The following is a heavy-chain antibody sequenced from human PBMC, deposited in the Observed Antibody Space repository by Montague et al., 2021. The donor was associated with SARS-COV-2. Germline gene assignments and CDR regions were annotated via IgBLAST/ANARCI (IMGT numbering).Heavy chain of an antibody. CDR2: IFYNCYT. D-gene: IGHD1-1*01. CDR3: ARHSVSEDGTFFRSYFDP. CDR1: GGTVRGYY. J-gene: IGHJ5*02. Sequence: SETLSLTCTVSGGTVRGYYWNWIRQTPGKGLEWIGYIFYNCYTKYNPSLESRVTLSVDTTGNQFFLSLRSVTASDTATYFCARHSVSEDGTFFRSYFDPWGQGAQVIVSS. V-gene: IGHV4-59*08.